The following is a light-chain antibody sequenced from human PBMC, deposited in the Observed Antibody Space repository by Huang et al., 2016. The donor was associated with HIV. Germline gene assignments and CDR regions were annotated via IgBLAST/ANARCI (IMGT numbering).Light chain of an antibody. Sequence: EMVMTQSPATLSVSPGERATLSCKASQTVNSNLAWYQQKPGQAPRLLRYGASTRATGIPARFSGSGSGTEFTLTISSLQSEDFAVYYCQQYNNWPPGTFGQGTKVEI. V-gene: IGKV3-15*01. CDR1: QTVNSN. CDR3: QQYNNWPPGT. CDR2: GAS. J-gene: IGKJ1*01.